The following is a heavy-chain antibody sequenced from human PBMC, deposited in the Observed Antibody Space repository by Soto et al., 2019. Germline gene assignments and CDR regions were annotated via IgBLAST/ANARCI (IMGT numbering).Heavy chain of an antibody. Sequence: QVQLQESGPGLVEPSGILSLTCGVSGGSMRNDDWWSWVRQTPGKGLEWIGEISHYGNTNYNPSLKSRVTMSIDTSTNQFFLKVRSLTAADTAMYYCARNGDCTSGICYVGWFDPWGQGTLVSVSS. CDR2: ISHYGNT. CDR1: GGSMRNDDW. V-gene: IGHV4-4*02. D-gene: IGHD2-2*01. CDR3: ARNGDCTSGICYVGWFDP. J-gene: IGHJ5*02.